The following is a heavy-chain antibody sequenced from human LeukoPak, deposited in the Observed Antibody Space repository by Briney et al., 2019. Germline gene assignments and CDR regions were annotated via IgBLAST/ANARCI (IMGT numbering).Heavy chain of an antibody. J-gene: IGHJ2*01. CDR2: INPSGGTT. Sequence: ASVKVSCKASGYTFTSYYIHWVRQAPGQGLEWMGIINPSGGTTNYAQKFQGRVTMTRDTSTSTVYMELSGLTSEDTAVYYCASDRRKGYCGGDCYSGYWYFDLWGRGTLVSVSS. CDR3: ASDRRKGYCGGDCYSGYWYFDL. CDR1: GYTFTSYY. D-gene: IGHD2-21*02. V-gene: IGHV1-46*01.